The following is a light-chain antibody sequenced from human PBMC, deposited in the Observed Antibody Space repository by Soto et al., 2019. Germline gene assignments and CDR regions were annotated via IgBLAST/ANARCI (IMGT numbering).Light chain of an antibody. CDR3: SSYAGSNNFV. Sequence: QSVLTQPPSASGSPGQSVTISCTGTSSDVGGYNYVSWYQQHPGKAPKLMIFEVTRRPSGVPDRFSGSKSGNTASLTVSGLQPEAEADYYCSSYAGSNNFVFGGGTRSPS. J-gene: IGLJ1*01. CDR1: SSDVGGYNY. V-gene: IGLV2-8*01. CDR2: EVT.